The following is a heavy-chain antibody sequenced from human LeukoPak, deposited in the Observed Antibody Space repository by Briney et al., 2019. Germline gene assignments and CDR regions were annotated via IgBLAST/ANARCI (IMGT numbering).Heavy chain of an antibody. CDR3: ARSRDYDFWSGYYPFDY. V-gene: IGHV1-69*02. J-gene: IGHJ4*02. Sequence: SVKVPCKASGGTFSSYTISWVRQAPGQGLEWMGRIIPILGIANYAQKFQGRVTITADKSTSTAYMELSSLRSEDTAVYYCARSRDYDFWSGYYPFDYWGQGTLVTVSS. CDR2: IIPILGIA. CDR1: GGTFSSYT. D-gene: IGHD3-3*01.